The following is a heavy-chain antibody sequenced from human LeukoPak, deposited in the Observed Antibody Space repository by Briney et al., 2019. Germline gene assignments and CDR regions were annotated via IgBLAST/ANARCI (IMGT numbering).Heavy chain of an antibody. Sequence: SVKVSCKASGGTFSSYAISWVRQAPGQGLEWMGRIIPIFGTANYAQKFQGRVTITTDTSTSTAYMELRSLRSDDTAVYYCARVPQWGFGESYFDYWGQGTLVTVSS. CDR3: ARVPQWGFGESYFDY. CDR1: GGTFSSYA. V-gene: IGHV1-69*05. J-gene: IGHJ4*02. CDR2: IIPIFGTA. D-gene: IGHD3-10*01.